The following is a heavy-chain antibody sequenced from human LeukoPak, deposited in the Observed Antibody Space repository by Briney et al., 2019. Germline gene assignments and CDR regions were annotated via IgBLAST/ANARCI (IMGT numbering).Heavy chain of an antibody. D-gene: IGHD5-18*01. Sequence: GGSLRLSCATSGFTFSNYALSWVRQAPGKGLEWVSVIYSGGSTYYADSVKGRFTISRDNSKNTLYLQMNSLRAEDTAVYYCATDRKIQAPPTFNYWGQGTLVTVSS. CDR1: GFTFSNYA. J-gene: IGHJ4*02. V-gene: IGHV3-66*01. CDR3: ATDRKIQAPPTFNY. CDR2: IYSGGST.